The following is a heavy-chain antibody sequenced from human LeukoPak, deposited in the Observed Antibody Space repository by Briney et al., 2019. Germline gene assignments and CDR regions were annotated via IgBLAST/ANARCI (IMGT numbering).Heavy chain of an antibody. CDR1: GFIFNNAW. V-gene: IGHV3-15*01. CDR3: TTHRGYSSGFNVDY. D-gene: IGHD6-19*01. Sequence: GGSLRLSCATSGFIFNNAWMSWVRQAPGKGVEWVGHSKSKADGGTPDYAAPVKGRFTISRDDSRSTLYLQINSLKTEDTAVYYCTTHRGYSSGFNVDYWGQGALVTVSS. J-gene: IGHJ4*02. CDR2: SKSKADGGTP.